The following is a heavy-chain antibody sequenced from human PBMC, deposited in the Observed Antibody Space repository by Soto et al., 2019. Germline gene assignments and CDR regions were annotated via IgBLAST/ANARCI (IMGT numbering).Heavy chain of an antibody. CDR2: INAYNGNT. Sequence: ASVKVSCKASGYTFTSYGISCVRQAPGQGLEWMGWINAYNGNTNYAQKLQGRVTMTTDTSTSTAYMELRSLRSDDTAVYYCARDFTVVVPAAMVWFDPWGQGTLVTVSS. CDR3: ARDFTVVVPAAMVWFDP. CDR1: GYTFTSYG. J-gene: IGHJ5*02. V-gene: IGHV1-18*04. D-gene: IGHD2-2*01.